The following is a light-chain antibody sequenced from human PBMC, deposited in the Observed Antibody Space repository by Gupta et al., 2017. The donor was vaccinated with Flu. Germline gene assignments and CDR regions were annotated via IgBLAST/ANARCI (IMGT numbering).Light chain of an antibody. V-gene: IGLV2-14*01. CDR1: SSDIGFYNY. CDR3: SSFISSSTLV. CDR2: GVT. J-gene: IGLJ2*01. Sequence: QSVLTQPASVSGSPGQSITISCTGTSSDIGFYNYVSWYQQHPGQAPKLLIYGVTNRPSGVSNRFSASKSGGTASLTISGLQAEDEADYYCSSFISSSTLVFGGGTKLTVL.